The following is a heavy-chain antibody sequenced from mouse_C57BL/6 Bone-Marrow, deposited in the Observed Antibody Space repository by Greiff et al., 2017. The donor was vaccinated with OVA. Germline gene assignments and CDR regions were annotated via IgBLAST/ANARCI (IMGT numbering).Heavy chain of an antibody. D-gene: IGHD1-1*01. V-gene: IGHV10-1*01. J-gene: IGHJ2*01. CDR3: VRGALLLRGFDY. Sequence: EVKLMESGGGLVQPKGSLKLSCAASGFSFNTYAMNWVRQAPGKGLEWVARIRSKSNNYATYYADSVKDRFTISRDGSESMLYLQMNNLKTEDTAMYYCVRGALLLRGFDYWGQGTTLTVSS. CDR1: GFSFNTYA. CDR2: IRSKSNNYAT.